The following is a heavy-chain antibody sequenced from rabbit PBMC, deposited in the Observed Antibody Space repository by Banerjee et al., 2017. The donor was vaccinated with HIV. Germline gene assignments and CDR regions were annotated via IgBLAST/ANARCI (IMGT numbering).Heavy chain of an antibody. J-gene: IGHJ6*01. D-gene: IGHD4-2*01. Sequence: QSLEESGGDLVKPGASLTLTCTASEFAFSGGYYMCWVRQAPGKGLEWIGCIAVNSGRAYYASWVKSRFTISKTSSTTVTLQMTSLTAADTATYFCARENYVGFAGDWGPGTLVTVS. CDR2: IAVNSGRA. CDR3: ARENYVGFAGD. CDR1: EFAFSGGYY. V-gene: IGHV1S40*01.